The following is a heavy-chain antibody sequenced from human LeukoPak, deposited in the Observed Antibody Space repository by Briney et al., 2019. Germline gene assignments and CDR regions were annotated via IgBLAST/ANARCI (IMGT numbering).Heavy chain of an antibody. Sequence: ASVKVSCKASGYTFTSCYMHWVRQAPGQGLEWMGIINPSGGSTSYAQRFQGRVTMTRDTSTSTVYMELSSLRSEDTAVYYCARDRGYYDSSGPGVSDYWGQGTLVTVSS. CDR3: ARDRGYYDSSGPGVSDY. CDR1: GYTFTSCY. D-gene: IGHD3-22*01. J-gene: IGHJ4*02. CDR2: INPSGGST. V-gene: IGHV1-46*01.